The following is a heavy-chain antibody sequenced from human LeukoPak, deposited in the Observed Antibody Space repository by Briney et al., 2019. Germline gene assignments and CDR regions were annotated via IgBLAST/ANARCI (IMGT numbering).Heavy chain of an antibody. J-gene: IGHJ3*02. CDR2: ISGSGGST. CDR3: AKGRDYYGSGSYDDAFDI. CDR1: GFTFSSYA. Sequence: GGSLRLSCAASGFTFSSYAMSWVRQAPGKGLEWVSAISGSGGSTYYADSVEGRFTISRDNSKNTLYLQMNSLRAEDTAVYYCAKGRDYYGSGSYDDAFDIWGQGTMVTVSS. V-gene: IGHV3-23*01. D-gene: IGHD3-10*01.